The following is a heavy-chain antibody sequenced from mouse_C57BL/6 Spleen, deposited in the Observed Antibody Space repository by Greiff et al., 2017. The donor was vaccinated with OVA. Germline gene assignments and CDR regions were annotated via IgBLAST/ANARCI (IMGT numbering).Heavy chain of an antibody. J-gene: IGHJ2*01. CDR1: GFTFSDYG. CDR2: ISSGSSTI. D-gene: IGHD1-1*01. CDR3: ARKNYDSRAYYFDY. V-gene: IGHV5-17*01. Sequence: EVQRVESGGGLVKPGGSLKLSCAASGFTFSDYGMHWVRQAPEKGLEWVAYISSGSSTIYYADTVKGRFTISRDNAKNTLFLQMTSLRSEDTAMYYCARKNYDSRAYYFDYWGQGTTLTVAS.